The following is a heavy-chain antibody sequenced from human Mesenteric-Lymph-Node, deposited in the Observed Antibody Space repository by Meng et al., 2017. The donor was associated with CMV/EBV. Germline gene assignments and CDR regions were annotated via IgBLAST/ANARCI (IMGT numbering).Heavy chain of an antibody. CDR3: ARRDGHLVVVAYYAFDI. CDR2: INHSGST. Sequence: SETLSLTCAVYGGSFSGYYWSWIRQPPGKGLEWIGEINHSGSTNYNPSLKSRVTISVDTSKNQFSLKLNSVTAADTAVYYCARRDGHLVVVAYYAFDIWGQGTMVTVSS. CDR1: GGSFSGYY. D-gene: IGHD2-15*01. J-gene: IGHJ3*02. V-gene: IGHV4-34*01.